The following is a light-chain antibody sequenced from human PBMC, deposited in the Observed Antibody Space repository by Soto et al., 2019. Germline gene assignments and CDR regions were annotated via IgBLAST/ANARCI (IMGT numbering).Light chain of an antibody. Sequence: IVLTQSPDTLSLSPGERATLSCRASQSVSSSYLAWYQQTPGQAPRPLIDGTSNRATGIPDRFSGSVSGTDCDRTISRLEPDDFGVYCCQQYGNSRWTFGHVPNVEIK. CDR2: GTS. CDR3: QQYGNSRWT. V-gene: IGKV3-20*01. CDR1: QSVSSSY. J-gene: IGKJ1*01.